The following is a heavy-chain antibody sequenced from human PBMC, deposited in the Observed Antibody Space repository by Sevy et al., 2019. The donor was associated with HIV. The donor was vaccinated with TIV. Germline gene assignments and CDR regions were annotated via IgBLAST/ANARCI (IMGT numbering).Heavy chain of an antibody. D-gene: IGHD3-3*01. Sequence: GGSLRLSCAASEFTFSSYAMHWVRQAPGKGLEWVAVISYDGSNKYYADSVKGRFTISRDNSKNTLYLQMNSLRAEDTAVYYCAREGLLEWLFSFDYWGQGTLVTVSS. J-gene: IGHJ4*02. CDR3: AREGLLEWLFSFDY. V-gene: IGHV3-30*04. CDR1: EFTFSSYA. CDR2: ISYDGSNK.